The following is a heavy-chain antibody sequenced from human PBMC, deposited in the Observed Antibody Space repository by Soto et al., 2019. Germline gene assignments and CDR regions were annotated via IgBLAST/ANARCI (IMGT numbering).Heavy chain of an antibody. J-gene: IGHJ4*02. D-gene: IGHD3-10*02. CDR1: GGSISNTPYY. Sequence: SETLSLTCTVSGGSISNTPYYWGWIRQPPGKGLEWIGSIFHSGSTYYNPSLKSRVTLSVDTSKNQFSLNLTSVTAADTAVYYCASLMYGGNSFPLDYWGQGTLVTVSS. CDR3: ASLMYGGNSFPLDY. CDR2: IFHSGST. V-gene: IGHV4-39*01.